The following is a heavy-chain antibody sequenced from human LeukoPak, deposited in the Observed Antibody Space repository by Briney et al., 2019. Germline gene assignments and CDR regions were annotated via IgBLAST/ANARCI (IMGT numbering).Heavy chain of an antibody. D-gene: IGHD2-15*01. CDR3: ARGTYRAARGGWFDP. J-gene: IGHJ5*02. V-gene: IGHV4-34*01. CDR2: INHSGST. Sequence: SETLSLTCAVYGGSFSGYYWSWIRQPPGKGLEWIGEINHSGSTNYNPSLKSRVTISVDTSKNQFSLKLSSVTAAGTAVYYCARGTYRAARGGWFDPWGQGTLVTVSS. CDR1: GGSFSGYY.